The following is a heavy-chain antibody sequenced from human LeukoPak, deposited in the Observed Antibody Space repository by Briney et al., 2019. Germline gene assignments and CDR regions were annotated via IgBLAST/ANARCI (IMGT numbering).Heavy chain of an antibody. Sequence: GGSLRLSCAASGFTFSGYGMHWVRQAPGKGLEWVSFIRNDGSDKYYADSVKGRFTISRDNSKNTLYLQMNSLRVEDTAVYYCAALNISQIPIRLYWGQGTLVTV. CDR3: AALNISQIPIRLY. V-gene: IGHV3-30*02. D-gene: IGHD2/OR15-2a*01. J-gene: IGHJ4*02. CDR2: IRNDGSDK. CDR1: GFTFSGYG.